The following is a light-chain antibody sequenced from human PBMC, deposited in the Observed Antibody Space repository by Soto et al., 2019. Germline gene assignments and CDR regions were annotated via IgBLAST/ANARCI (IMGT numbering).Light chain of an antibody. V-gene: IGKV2-28*01. J-gene: IGKJ1*01. CDR2: LGS. CDR1: QSLLQSNGYNY. CDR3: MQALQTQWT. Sequence: DIVMTQSPLSLPLTPGEPASISCRSSQSLLQSNGYNYLDWYLQKPGQSPQLLIYLGSNRASGVPDRFSGSGSGTDFTLKISRVEAEDVGVYYCMQALQTQWTFGQGTKVEIK.